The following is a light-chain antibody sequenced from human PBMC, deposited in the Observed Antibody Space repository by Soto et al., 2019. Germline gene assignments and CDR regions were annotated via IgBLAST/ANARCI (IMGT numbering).Light chain of an antibody. V-gene: IGKV3-15*01. Sequence: EIVMTQSPATLSVSSGERATLSFSASQSVSSNLAWYQQKPGQAPRLLIYGASTRATGIPARFSGSGSGTEFTLTISSLQSEDFAVYYCQQYNNWPPWTLGQGTNVDIK. CDR2: GAS. J-gene: IGKJ1*01. CDR3: QQYNNWPPWT. CDR1: QSVSSN.